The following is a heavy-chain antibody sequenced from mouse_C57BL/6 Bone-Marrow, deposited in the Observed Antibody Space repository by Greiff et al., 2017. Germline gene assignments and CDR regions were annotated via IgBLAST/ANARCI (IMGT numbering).Heavy chain of an antibody. D-gene: IGHD1-1*01. CDR1: GYTFTDYY. Sequence: QLKQSGPELVKPGASVKISCKASGYTFTDYYINWVKQRPGQGLEWIGWIFPGSGSTYYNEKFKGKATLTVDKSSSTAYMLLSSLTSEDSAVYFCAGVVVASDWYFDVWGTGTTVTVSS. J-gene: IGHJ1*03. CDR3: AGVVVASDWYFDV. V-gene: IGHV1-75*01. CDR2: IFPGSGST.